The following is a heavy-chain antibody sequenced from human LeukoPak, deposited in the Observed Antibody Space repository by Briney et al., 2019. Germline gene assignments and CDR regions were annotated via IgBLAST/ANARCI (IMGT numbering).Heavy chain of an antibody. CDR1: GGTFSSYA. V-gene: IGHV1-69*13. D-gene: IGHD3-22*01. CDR3: ASRRRRDYYGSSGYYFDY. J-gene: IGHJ4*02. CDR2: IIPIFGTA. Sequence: GASVKVSCKASGGTFSSYAISWVRQAPGQGLEWMGGIIPIFGTANYAQKFQGRVTITADESTSTAYMELSSLRSEDTAVYYCASRRRRDYYGSSGYYFDYWGQGTLVTVSS.